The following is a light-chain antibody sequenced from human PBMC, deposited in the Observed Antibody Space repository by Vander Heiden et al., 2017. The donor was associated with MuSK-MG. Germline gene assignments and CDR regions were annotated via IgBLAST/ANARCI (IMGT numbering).Light chain of an antibody. V-gene: IGKV1-39*01. Sequence: IQMTQSPSSLSATVGDKINITCRASQSLSTYLNWYQQKGGKAPRLLIYAASSLQSGVPSRFSGSGSGTDFTLTISRLQPEDLAIYYCQQRDSLPHTFGHGTKVDIK. CDR1: QSLSTY. J-gene: IGKJ3*01. CDR2: AAS. CDR3: QQRDSLPHT.